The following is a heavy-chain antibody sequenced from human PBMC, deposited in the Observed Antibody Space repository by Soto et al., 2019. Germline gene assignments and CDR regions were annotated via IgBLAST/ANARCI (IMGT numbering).Heavy chain of an antibody. CDR3: VRDGTRGYCSSTSCYRDYYYYGMDV. V-gene: IGHV1-69*06. D-gene: IGHD2-2*02. Sequence: SVKVSCKASGGTFSSYAISWVRQAPGQGLEWMGGIIPIFGTANYAQKFQGRVTITADKSTSTAYMELSSLRSEDTAVYYCVRDGTRGYCSSTSCYRDYYYYGMDVWGQGTTVTVSS. CDR1: GGTFSSYA. J-gene: IGHJ6*02. CDR2: IIPIFGTA.